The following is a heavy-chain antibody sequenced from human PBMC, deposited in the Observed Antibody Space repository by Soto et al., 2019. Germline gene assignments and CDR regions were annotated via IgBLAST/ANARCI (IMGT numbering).Heavy chain of an antibody. J-gene: IGHJ6*02. CDR3: AKDLGSDYRNYYGMDV. D-gene: IGHD4-17*01. CDR1: GFTFSSYG. Sequence: GGSLSLSCAASGFTFSSYGMHWVRQAPGKGLEWVAVISYDGSNKYYADSVKGRFTISRDNSKNTLYLQMNSLRAEDTAVYYCAKDLGSDYRNYYGMDVWGQGTTVTVSS. V-gene: IGHV3-30*18. CDR2: ISYDGSNK.